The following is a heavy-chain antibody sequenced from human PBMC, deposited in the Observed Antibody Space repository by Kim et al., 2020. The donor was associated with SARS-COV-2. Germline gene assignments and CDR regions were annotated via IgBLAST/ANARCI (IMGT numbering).Heavy chain of an antibody. D-gene: IGHD3-10*01. J-gene: IGHJ6*02. CDR2: IYYGGTT. Sequence: SETLSLTCIVSGGSISTYFWSWIRQSPGKGLEWIGFIYYGGTTNYNPSLKSRVTMSLDPSQKQFSLILTSMTAADTAVYYCARVLRPGGSLWFGDPNHPPPSYSYYGMDVWGQGTAVTVSS. CDR3: ARVLRPGGSLWFGDPNHPPPSYSYYGMDV. V-gene: IGHV4-59*01. CDR1: GGSISTYF.